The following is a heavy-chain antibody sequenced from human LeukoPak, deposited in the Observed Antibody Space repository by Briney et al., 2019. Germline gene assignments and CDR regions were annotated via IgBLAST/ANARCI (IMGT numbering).Heavy chain of an antibody. CDR3: AKDGYYYGSGSLGYFDY. J-gene: IGHJ4*02. CDR2: ISYDGSNK. Sequence: PGGSLRLSCAASGFTFSSYGMHWVRQAPGKGLEWVAVISYDGSNKYYADSVKGRFTISRDNSKNTLYLQMNSLRAEDTAVYYCAKDGYYYGSGSLGYFDYWGQGTLVTVSS. CDR1: GFTFSSYG. V-gene: IGHV3-30*18. D-gene: IGHD3-10*01.